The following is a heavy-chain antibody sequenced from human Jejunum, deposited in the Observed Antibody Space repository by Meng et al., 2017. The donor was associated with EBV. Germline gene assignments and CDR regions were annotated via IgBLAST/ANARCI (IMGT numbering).Heavy chain of an antibody. CDR1: GYMFTDYY. V-gene: IGHV1-69-2*01. J-gene: IGHJ4*01. D-gene: IGHD1-7*01. Sequence: EGQLVPAGAEVKKPGATVKISCKVSGYMFTDYYIHWVQQAPGKGLEWMGLVDPEDGETMYAEKFQGRVTITADTSTDTAYMELSSLRSEDTAVYYCATGHYNWKYPDYWGHGTLVTVSS. CDR2: VDPEDGET. CDR3: ATGHYNWKYPDY.